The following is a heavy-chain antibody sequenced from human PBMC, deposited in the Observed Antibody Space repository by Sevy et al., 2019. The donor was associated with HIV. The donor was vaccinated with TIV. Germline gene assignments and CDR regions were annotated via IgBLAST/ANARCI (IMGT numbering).Heavy chain of an antibody. D-gene: IGHD3-22*01. CDR1: GFTFSDYA. Sequence: GGSPRLSCAASGFTFSDYAMSWVRQAPGKGLEWVSGINWSGSNTGYADSVKGRFTISRDDAKNSLYLQMQSLRAEDTALYYCARNTYYLDTTGFVAFDLWGQGTLVTVSS. CDR2: INWSGSNT. CDR3: ARNTYYLDTTGFVAFDL. J-gene: IGHJ3*01. V-gene: IGHV3-20*04.